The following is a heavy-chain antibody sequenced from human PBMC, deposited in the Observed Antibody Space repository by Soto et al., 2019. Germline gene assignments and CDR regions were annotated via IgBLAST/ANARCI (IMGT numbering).Heavy chain of an antibody. CDR1: GFTFSNAW. Sequence: EVQLVESGGGLVKTGGSLRLSCAASGFTFSNAWMSWVRQAPGKGLEWVGRIKSNTDGGTTDYAAPVKGTFTISRDESKDTVYLQLNSLKTEDTAVYYCPSDPVVVISTTRGSSWFDPWGQGTLVTVSS. CDR2: IKSNTDGGTT. J-gene: IGHJ5*02. D-gene: IGHD2-2*01. CDR3: PSDPVVVISTTRGSSWFDP. V-gene: IGHV3-15*01.